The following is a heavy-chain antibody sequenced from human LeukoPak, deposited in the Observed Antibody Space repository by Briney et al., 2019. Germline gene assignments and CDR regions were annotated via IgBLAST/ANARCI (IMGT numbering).Heavy chain of an antibody. Sequence: PSETLSLTCAVSGGSISSGGYSWSWIRQPPGKGLEWIGYIYHSGSTYYNPSLKSRVTISVDRSKNQFSLKLSSVTAADTAVYYCARATTTYYDFWSGYSPSWFDPWGQGTWSPSPQ. V-gene: IGHV4-30-2*01. D-gene: IGHD3-3*01. CDR2: IYHSGST. CDR3: ARATTTYYDFWSGYSPSWFDP. J-gene: IGHJ5*02. CDR1: GGSISSGGYS.